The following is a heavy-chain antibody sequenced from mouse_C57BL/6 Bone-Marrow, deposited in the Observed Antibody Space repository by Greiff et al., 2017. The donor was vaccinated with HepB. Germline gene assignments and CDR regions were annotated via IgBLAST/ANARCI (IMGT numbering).Heavy chain of an antibody. CDR2: INPSSGYT. CDR1: GYTFTSYT. CDR3: ARGAFITTEVDWYFDV. Sequence: VKLQQSGAELARPGASVKMSCKASGYTFTSYTMHWVKQRPGQGLEWIGYINPSSGYTKYNQKFKDKATLTADKSSSTAYMQLSSLTSEDSAVYYCARGAFITTEVDWYFDVWGTGTTVTVSS. J-gene: IGHJ1*03. D-gene: IGHD1-1*01. V-gene: IGHV1-4*01.